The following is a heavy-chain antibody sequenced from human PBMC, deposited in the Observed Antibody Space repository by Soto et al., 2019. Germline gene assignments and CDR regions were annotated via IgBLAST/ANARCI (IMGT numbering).Heavy chain of an antibody. Sequence: GGSLRLSCAASGFTFSSYWMSWVRQAPGKGLEWVANIKQDGREKYYVDSVKGRFTISRDNAKNSLYLQMNSLRAEDTAVYYCARDRPSSPLYYYDSRCYSRVDPLDYWGQGTPVTVSS. D-gene: IGHD3-22*01. CDR2: IKQDGREK. CDR3: ARDRPSSPLYYYDSRCYSRVDPLDY. CDR1: GFTFSSYW. V-gene: IGHV3-7*01. J-gene: IGHJ4*02.